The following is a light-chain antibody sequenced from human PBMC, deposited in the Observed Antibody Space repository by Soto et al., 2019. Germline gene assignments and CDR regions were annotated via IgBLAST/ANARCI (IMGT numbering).Light chain of an antibody. CDR3: QQYNNWPLT. Sequence: EIVMTQSPATLSVSPGERATLSCRASQSMYNNLAWYQQKPGQAPRLLIYHASARATGIPARFSGSGSGTEFTLTIRSLQSEDFAVYYCQQYNNWPLTFGGGTKVEI. V-gene: IGKV3-15*01. CDR2: HAS. J-gene: IGKJ4*01. CDR1: QSMYNN.